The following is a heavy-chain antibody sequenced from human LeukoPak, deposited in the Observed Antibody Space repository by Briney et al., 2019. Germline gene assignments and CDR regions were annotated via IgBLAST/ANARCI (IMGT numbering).Heavy chain of an antibody. D-gene: IGHD2-15*01. J-gene: IGHJ4*02. CDR2: IYYSGST. V-gene: IGHV4-59*01. CDR1: GGSISSYY. Sequence: SETLSLTCTVSGGSISSYYWSWIRQPPEKGLEWIGYIYYSGSTNYNPSLKSRVTTSVDTSKNQFSLKLSSVTAADTAVYYCARGYCSGGSCYPVDYWGQGTLVTVSS. CDR3: ARGYCSGGSCYPVDY.